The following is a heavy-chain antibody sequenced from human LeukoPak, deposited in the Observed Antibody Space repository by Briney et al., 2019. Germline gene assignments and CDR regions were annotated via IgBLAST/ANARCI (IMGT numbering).Heavy chain of an antibody. D-gene: IGHD6-13*01. V-gene: IGHV4-34*01. Sequence: SETLSLTCAVYGGSFSGYYWSWIRQPPGKGLEWIGEINHSGSTNYNPSLKSRVTISVDTSKNQFSLKLSSVTAADTAMYYCARQIYSTQPFDCWGQGTLVTVSS. CDR2: INHSGST. J-gene: IGHJ4*02. CDR3: ARQIYSTQPFDC. CDR1: GGSFSGYY.